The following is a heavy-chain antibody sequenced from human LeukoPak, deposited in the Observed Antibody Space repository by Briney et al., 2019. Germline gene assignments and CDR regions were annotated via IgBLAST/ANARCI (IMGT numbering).Heavy chain of an antibody. Sequence: GGSLRLSCAASGFTFSSYAMSWVRQAPGKGLEWVSAIRGSGGSTYYADSVKGRFTISRDNSKNTLYLQMNSLRAEDTAVYYCAAQDIVVVPAAINRLSDYWGQGTLVTVSS. V-gene: IGHV3-23*01. CDR1: GFTFSSYA. CDR3: AAQDIVVVPAAINRLSDY. D-gene: IGHD2-2*01. J-gene: IGHJ4*02. CDR2: IRGSGGST.